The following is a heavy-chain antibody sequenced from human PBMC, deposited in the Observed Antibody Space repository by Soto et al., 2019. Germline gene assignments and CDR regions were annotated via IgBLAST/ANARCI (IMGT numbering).Heavy chain of an antibody. CDR1: GFTFSSYG. CDR2: ISFTGDSR. D-gene: IGHD3-22*01. J-gene: IGHJ3*02. CDR3: TTYPEGITMIVVVIDDAFDI. V-gene: IGHV3-23*01. Sequence: PGGPLRLSCAASGFTFSSYGMSWARQAPGKGQEWVSGISFTGDSRYYADSVKDRFTISRDNSQNTLYLQMNILRAEDTALYFCTTYPEGITMIVVVIDDAFDIWGQGTMVTVSS.